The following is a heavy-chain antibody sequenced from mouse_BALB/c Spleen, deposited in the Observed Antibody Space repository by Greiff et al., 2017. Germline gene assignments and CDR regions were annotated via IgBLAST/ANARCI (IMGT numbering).Heavy chain of an antibody. CDR1: GYTFTSYW. V-gene: IGHV1-7*01. Sequence: QVQLQQSGAELAKPGASVKMSCKASGYTFTSYWMHWVKQRPGQGLEWIGYINPSTGYTEYNQKFKDKATLTADKSSSTAYMQLSSLTSEDSAVYYCARFPVPTDYYAMDYWGQGTSVTVSS. CDR3: ARFPVPTDYYAMDY. J-gene: IGHJ4*01. CDR2: INPSTGYT. D-gene: IGHD1-1*01.